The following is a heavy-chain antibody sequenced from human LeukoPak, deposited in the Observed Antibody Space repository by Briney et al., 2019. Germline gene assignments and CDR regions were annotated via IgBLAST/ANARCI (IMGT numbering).Heavy chain of an antibody. D-gene: IGHD5-24*01. CDR3: ARVMGTNWFDP. CDR2: IGSSGSTI. J-gene: IGHJ5*02. V-gene: IGHV3-48*03. Sequence: GGSLRLSCAASGFTFSTYEMNWVRQAPGKGLEWVSFIGSSGSTIYYAASLKGRFTISRDNAKNSLYLQMNSLRAEDTAVYYCARVMGTNWFDPWGQGTLVTVSS. CDR1: GFTFSTYE.